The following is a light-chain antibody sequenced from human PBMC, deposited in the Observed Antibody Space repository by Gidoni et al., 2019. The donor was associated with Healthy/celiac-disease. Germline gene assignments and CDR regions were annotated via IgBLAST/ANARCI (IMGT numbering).Light chain of an antibody. V-gene: IGKV3-15*01. Sequence: EIVMTQSPATLSVSPGERATLSCRASQSVSSNLAWYQQKPGQAPSLLIYGASTRATGIPARFSGSGSGTEFTLTISSMQYEDFAVYDCQQYNKWPFTFGGGTKVEIK. CDR1: QSVSSN. CDR3: QQYNKWPFT. CDR2: GAS. J-gene: IGKJ4*01.